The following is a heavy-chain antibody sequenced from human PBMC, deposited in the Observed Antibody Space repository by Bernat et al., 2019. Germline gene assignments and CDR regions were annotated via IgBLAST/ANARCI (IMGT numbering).Heavy chain of an antibody. CDR2: IYSGGST. J-gene: IGHJ4*02. D-gene: IGHD5-12*01. V-gene: IGHV3-66*01. Sequence: EVQLVESGGGLVQHGGSLRLSCAASGFTVSSNYMSWVRQAPGKGLEWVSVIYSGGSTYYADSVKGRFTISRDNSKNTLYLQMNSLRAEDTAVYYCAREFNSGYDLSPFDYWGQGTLVTVSS. CDR1: GFTVSSNY. CDR3: AREFNSGYDLSPFDY.